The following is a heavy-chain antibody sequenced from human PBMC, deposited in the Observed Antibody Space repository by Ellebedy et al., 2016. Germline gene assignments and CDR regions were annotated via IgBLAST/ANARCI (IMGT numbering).Heavy chain of an antibody. CDR3: ARHKPHPSIAARFDY. V-gene: IGHV4-39*01. CDR2: IYYSGST. D-gene: IGHD6-6*01. J-gene: IGHJ4*02. CDR1: GGSISSSSYY. Sequence: GSLRLXXTVSGGSISSSSYYWGWIRQPPGKGLEWIGSIYYSGSTYYNPSLKSRVTISVDTSKNQFSLKLSSVTAADTAVYYCARHKPHPSIAARFDYWGQGTLVTVSS.